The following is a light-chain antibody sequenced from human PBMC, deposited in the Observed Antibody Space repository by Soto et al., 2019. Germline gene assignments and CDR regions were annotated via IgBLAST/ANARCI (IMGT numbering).Light chain of an antibody. CDR3: QQYGGSPRT. V-gene: IGKV3-20*01. Sequence: EIVLTQSPGTLSLSPGERATLSCRASVSVSSSSLSWYQQKPGQAPRLLIYGISTRATGIPDRFSGSGSGTDFSLTISRLEPEDFAVYYCQQYGGSPRTFGQGTKVEIK. J-gene: IGKJ1*01. CDR2: GIS. CDR1: VSVSSSS.